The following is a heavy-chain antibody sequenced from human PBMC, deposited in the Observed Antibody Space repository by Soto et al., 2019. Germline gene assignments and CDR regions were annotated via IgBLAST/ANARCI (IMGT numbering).Heavy chain of an antibody. CDR3: ARRQGGTSGSWYVAL. V-gene: IGHV4-59*08. Sequence: QVQLQESGPGLVKPSETLSLTCTVSGGSLSGYYWSWIRQPPGKGLEWIGYIYYSGSTNYNPSLTSPVTISVDTSKNQFSLKLGSVTAADTAVYYCARRQGGTSGSWYVALWGRGTLVTVSS. D-gene: IGHD1-1*01. CDR2: IYYSGST. J-gene: IGHJ2*01. CDR1: GGSLSGYY.